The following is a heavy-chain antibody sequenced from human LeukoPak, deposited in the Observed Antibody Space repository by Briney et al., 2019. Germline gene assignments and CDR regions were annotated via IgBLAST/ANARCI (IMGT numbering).Heavy chain of an antibody. D-gene: IGHD3-9*01. V-gene: IGHV4-38-2*02. CDR3: ARDEGYDTPGG. CDR1: GYSISSGYY. J-gene: IGHJ4*02. Sequence: SETLSLTCAVPGYSISSGYYWGWIRQPPGKGLERIGSTYHSGSTYYNPSLKSRVTISVDTSKNQFSLKLSSVTAADTAVYYCARDEGYDTPGGRGQGTLVTVSS. CDR2: TYHSGST.